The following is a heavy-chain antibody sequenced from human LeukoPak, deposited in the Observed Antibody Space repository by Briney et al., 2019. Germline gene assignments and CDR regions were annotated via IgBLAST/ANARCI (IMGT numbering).Heavy chain of an antibody. J-gene: IGHJ4*02. D-gene: IGHD3-10*01. CDR2: IYPDSGGT. CDR3: ARGRSDYYLDS. V-gene: IGHV1-2*02. Sequence: ASLKVSCKASGYTFTDYYRHWVRQAPGHGLEWMGWIYPDSGGTNYAQKFQGRVTMTRDTSISTAYMGLSRLTSDDTAVYYCARGRSDYYLDSWGQGTLVTVSS. CDR1: GYTFTDYY.